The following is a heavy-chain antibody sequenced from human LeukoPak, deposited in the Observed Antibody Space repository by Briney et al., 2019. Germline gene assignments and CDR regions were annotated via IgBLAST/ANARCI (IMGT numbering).Heavy chain of an antibody. Sequence: TSETLSLTCTVSGGSIYSSTYYWAWIRQPPGKGLEWIGNIYYTGSTYYSPSLESRVTISVETSKNQFSLKLSSVTAADTAVYYCARVTGYMIEDYFDYWGQGTLVTVSS. CDR3: ARVTGYMIEDYFDY. J-gene: IGHJ4*02. CDR2: IYYTGST. D-gene: IGHD3-22*01. V-gene: IGHV4-39*07. CDR1: GGSIYSSTYY.